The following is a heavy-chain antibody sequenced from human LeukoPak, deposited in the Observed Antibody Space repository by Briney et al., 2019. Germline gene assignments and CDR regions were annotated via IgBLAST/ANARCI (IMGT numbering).Heavy chain of an antibody. Sequence: ASVKVSCKASGYTFTGYYMHWVRQAPGQGLEWMGWINPNSGGTNYAQKFQGRVTMTRDTSISTAYMELSRLRSDDTAVYYCARVPGSGSYYMDVWGKGTTVTISS. CDR2: INPNSGGT. D-gene: IGHD3-10*01. CDR1: GYTFTGYY. V-gene: IGHV1-2*02. J-gene: IGHJ6*03. CDR3: ARVPGSGSYYMDV.